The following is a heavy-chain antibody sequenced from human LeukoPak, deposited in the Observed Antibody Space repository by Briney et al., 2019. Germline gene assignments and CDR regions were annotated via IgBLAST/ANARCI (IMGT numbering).Heavy chain of an antibody. CDR3: ARVSSLWAFDY. Sequence: GGSLRLSCVASGFTFSTYWMHWVRHIPGEGLVWVSRIRPDGSTTAYADSVRGRFTISRDNARNTLYLQLTSLGAEDTAIYYCARVSSLWAFDYWGQGTLVTVSS. D-gene: IGHD2-21*01. J-gene: IGHJ4*02. V-gene: IGHV3-74*01. CDR1: GFTFSTYW. CDR2: IRPDGSTT.